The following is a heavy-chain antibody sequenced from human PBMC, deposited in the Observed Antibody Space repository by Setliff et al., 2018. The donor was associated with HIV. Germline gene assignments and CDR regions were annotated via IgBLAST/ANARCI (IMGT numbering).Heavy chain of an antibody. CDR2: IIPVLGIA. D-gene: IGHD3-10*01. CDR3: ARTRTMVRGVPYYFDS. Sequence: SVKVSCKASVDTFRSHAIGWVRQAPGRGLEWMGGIIPVLGIADSAQKFQDRVTITADESTNTAYMEQGSLTFEDAAIYYCARTRTMVRGVPYYFDSWGQGTLVTVSS. V-gene: IGHV1-69*10. CDR1: VDTFRSHA. J-gene: IGHJ4*02.